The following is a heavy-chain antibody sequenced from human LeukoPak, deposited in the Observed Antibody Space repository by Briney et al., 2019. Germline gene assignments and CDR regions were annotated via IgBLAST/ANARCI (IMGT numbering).Heavy chain of an antibody. D-gene: IGHD3-3*01. CDR2: IYTSGST. CDR1: GGSISSGSYY. CDR3: ARGITIFGVADDY. V-gene: IGHV4-61*02. Sequence: TSETLSLTCTVSGGSISSGSYYWSWIRQPAGKGLEWIGRIYTSGSTNYNPSLKSRVTMSVDTSKNQFSLKLSSVTAADTAVYYCARGITIFGVADDYWGQGTLVTVSS. J-gene: IGHJ4*02.